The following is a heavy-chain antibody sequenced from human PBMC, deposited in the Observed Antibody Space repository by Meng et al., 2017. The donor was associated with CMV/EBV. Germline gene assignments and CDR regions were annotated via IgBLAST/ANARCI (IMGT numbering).Heavy chain of an antibody. CDR2: ISSSGSTI. D-gene: IGHD6-19*01. CDR1: GFTFSSYE. CDR3: ARDLAVAGSYYYYGMDV. J-gene: IGHJ6*02. Sequence: GESLKISCAASGFTFSSYEMNWVRQAPRKGLEWVSYISSSGSTIYYADSVKGRFTISRDNAKNSLYLQMNSLRAEDTAVYYCARDLAVAGSYYYYGMDVWGQGTTVTVSS. V-gene: IGHV3-48*03.